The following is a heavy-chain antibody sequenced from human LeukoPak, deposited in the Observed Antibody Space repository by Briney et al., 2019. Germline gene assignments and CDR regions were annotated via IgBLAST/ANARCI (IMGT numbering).Heavy chain of an antibody. D-gene: IGHD4-17*01. V-gene: IGHV4-61*02. CDR3: ARLIDGDYANTHFDY. CDR1: GGSISSGSYY. J-gene: IGHJ4*02. CDR2: IYASGST. Sequence: SETLSLTCTVSGGSISSGSYYWSWIRQPAGKGLEWIGRIYASGSTNYNPSLKSRVTISVDTSKNQFSLKVTSVTAADTAMYYCARLIDGDYANTHFDYWGQGTRVTVSS.